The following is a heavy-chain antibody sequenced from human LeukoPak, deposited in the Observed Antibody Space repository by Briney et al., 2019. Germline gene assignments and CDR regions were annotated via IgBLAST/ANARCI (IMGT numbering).Heavy chain of an antibody. D-gene: IGHD3-3*01. CDR1: GFTFSSHW. V-gene: IGHV3-74*01. J-gene: IGHJ4*02. CDR3: ARADFGVVNPFDY. Sequence: GGSLRLSCAASGFTFSSHWMHWVRQAPGKGLVWVSRINSDGSSTSYADSVKGRFTISRDNAKNTLYLQMNSLRAEDTAVYYCARADFGVVNPFDYWGQGTLVTVSS. CDR2: INSDGSST.